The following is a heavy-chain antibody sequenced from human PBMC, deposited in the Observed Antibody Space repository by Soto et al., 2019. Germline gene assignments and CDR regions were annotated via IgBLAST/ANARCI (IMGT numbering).Heavy chain of an antibody. CDR3: ARCSGHRYGMDV. J-gene: IGHJ6*02. Sequence: EVQLVESGGGLVQPGGSLRLSCAASGFTFSSYSMNWVRQAPGKGLEWVSYISSSSSTIYYADSVKGRFTISRDNAKNSLYLQMSSLRDEDTAVYYCARCSGHRYGMDVWGQGTTVTVSS. CDR1: GFTFSSYS. D-gene: IGHD2-15*01. CDR2: ISSSSSTI. V-gene: IGHV3-48*02.